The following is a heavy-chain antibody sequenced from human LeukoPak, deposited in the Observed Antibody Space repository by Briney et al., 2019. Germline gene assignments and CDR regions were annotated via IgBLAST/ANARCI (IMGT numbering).Heavy chain of an antibody. J-gene: IGHJ4*02. Sequence: ASVKVSCKASGYTFTSYGISWVRQAPGQGLEWMGWIRAYNGNTNYAQKLQGRVTMTTDTSTSTAYMRLRSLRSEDTAVYYCAGYGFWSGPPDYWGQGTLVTVSS. V-gene: IGHV1-18*01. CDR3: AGYGFWSGPPDY. CDR1: GYTFTSYG. CDR2: IRAYNGNT. D-gene: IGHD3-3*01.